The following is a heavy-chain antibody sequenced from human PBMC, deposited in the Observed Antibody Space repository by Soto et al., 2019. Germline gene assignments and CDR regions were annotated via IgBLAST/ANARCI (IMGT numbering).Heavy chain of an antibody. J-gene: IGHJ5*02. CDR3: ARIASEEWFGET. D-gene: IGHD3-10*01. V-gene: IGHV1-18*01. Sequence: QVQLVQSGAEVKKPGASVKVSCKASGYTFTSYGISWVRQAPGQGLEWMGWISAYNGNTNYAQKLQGRVTMTTDTTTSPAHMALRSLRSDDPAVYYCARIASEEWFGETWGQGTLVTVSS. CDR1: GYTFTSYG. CDR2: ISAYNGNT.